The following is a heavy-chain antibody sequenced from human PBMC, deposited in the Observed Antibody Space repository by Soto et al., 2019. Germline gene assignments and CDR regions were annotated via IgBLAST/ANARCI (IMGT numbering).Heavy chain of an antibody. CDR2: INHSGST. J-gene: IGHJ4*02. Sequence: SETLSLTCAVYGGSFSGYYWSWIRQPPGKGLEWIGEINHSGSTNYNPSLKSRVTISVDTSKNQFSLKLSSVTAADTAVYYCASGLAAALYYFDYWGQGTLVTSPQ. V-gene: IGHV4-34*01. D-gene: IGHD6-13*01. CDR1: GGSFSGYY. CDR3: ASGLAAALYYFDY.